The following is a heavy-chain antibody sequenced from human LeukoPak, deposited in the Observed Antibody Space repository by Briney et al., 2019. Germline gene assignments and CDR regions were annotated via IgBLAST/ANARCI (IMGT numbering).Heavy chain of an antibody. V-gene: IGHV4-34*01. Sequence: SETLSLTCAVYGGSFSGYYWSWIRQPPGKGLEWIGEINHSGSTNYNPSLKSRVTISVDTSKNQFSLKLSSVTAADTAVYYCARARIYHDSSGYPDYWGQGTLVTVSS. D-gene: IGHD3-22*01. J-gene: IGHJ4*02. CDR3: ARARIYHDSSGYPDY. CDR2: INHSGST. CDR1: GGSFSGYY.